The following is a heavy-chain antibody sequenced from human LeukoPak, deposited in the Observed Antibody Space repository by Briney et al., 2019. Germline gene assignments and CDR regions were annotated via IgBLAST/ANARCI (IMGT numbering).Heavy chain of an antibody. Sequence: ASVKVSCKASGYTFTSYGISWVRQAPGQGLEWMGWISAYNGNTNYAQELQGRVTMTTDTSTSTAYMELRSLRSDDTAVYYCARAESLGYCSSTSCPYYFDYWGQGTLVTVSS. D-gene: IGHD2-2*01. V-gene: IGHV1-18*01. CDR2: ISAYNGNT. J-gene: IGHJ4*02. CDR3: ARAESLGYCSSTSCPYYFDY. CDR1: GYTFTSYG.